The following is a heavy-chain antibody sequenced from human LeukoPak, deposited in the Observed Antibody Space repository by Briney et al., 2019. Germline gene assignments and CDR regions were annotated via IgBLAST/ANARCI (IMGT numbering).Heavy chain of an antibody. CDR3: ARGVRTSSYCYAGDYGLDV. CDR2: IFSGGIT. V-gene: IGHV4-59*08. Sequence: SETLSLTCTVSSGSISSYYWSWIRQPPGKGLEWIGYIFSGGITNYNPSLKSRTTISLDTSESQFSLTVTPVTAADTAVYYCARGVRTSSYCYAGDYGLDVWGQGTTVTVSS. CDR1: SGSISSYY. D-gene: IGHD2-2*01. J-gene: IGHJ6*02.